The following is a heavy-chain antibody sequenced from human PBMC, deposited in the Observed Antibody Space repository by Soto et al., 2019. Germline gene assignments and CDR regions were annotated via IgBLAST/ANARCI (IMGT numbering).Heavy chain of an antibody. CDR3: AKVTEGSGSGWDFDY. CDR1: GFTFSSYA. J-gene: IGHJ4*02. V-gene: IGHV3-23*01. Sequence: EVQLLESGGGLVQPGGSLRLSWAASGFTFSSYAMSCVRQAPGKVLELVAGISGSGGSTYYADSVKGRFTISRDNSKNTLYLQMTSLRAEDTAVYYCAKVTEGSGSGWDFDYWGQGTLVHVSS. D-gene: IGHD6-19*01. CDR2: ISGSGGST.